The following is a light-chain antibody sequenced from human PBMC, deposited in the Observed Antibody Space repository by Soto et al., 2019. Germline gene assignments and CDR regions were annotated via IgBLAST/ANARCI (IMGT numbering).Light chain of an antibody. J-gene: IGKJ3*01. V-gene: IGKV1-9*01. CDR3: QHLNSYTAS. Sequence: DIQLTQSPSFLSASVGDRVTITCRASQGISSSLAWYQQKPGKAPKLLIYAASTLQSGVPSRFSGSGSGTEFTLTISSLQPEYCATYYGQHLNSYTASFGPGTKVDIK. CDR2: AAS. CDR1: QGISSS.